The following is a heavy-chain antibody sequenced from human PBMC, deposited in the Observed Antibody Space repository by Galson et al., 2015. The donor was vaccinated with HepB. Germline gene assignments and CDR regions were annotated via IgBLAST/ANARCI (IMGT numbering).Heavy chain of an antibody. Sequence: SVKVSCKVSGYTLTELSMHWVRQAPGKGLEWMGGFDPEDGETIYAQKFQGRVTMTEDTSTDTAYMELSSLRSEDTAVYYCAIPPPGAPTESNAFDIWGQGTMVTVSS. J-gene: IGHJ3*02. V-gene: IGHV1-24*01. D-gene: IGHD4-17*01. CDR3: AIPPPGAPTESNAFDI. CDR2: FDPEDGET. CDR1: GYTLTELS.